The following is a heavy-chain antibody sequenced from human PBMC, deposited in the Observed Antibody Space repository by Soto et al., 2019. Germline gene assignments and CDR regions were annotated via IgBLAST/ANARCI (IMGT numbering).Heavy chain of an antibody. Sequence: QITLKAAGPTLVKPTQTLTLTCTFSGFSLSTTGEGVFWIRQPPGKAPECRALVHWNDDKRYSPSLRPRPTLRNDTSRNKVVLSLANLDPVDTGTYYCAHRRLGDTSPDYNVLDACRQATTIIVSS. V-gene: IGHV2-5*01. J-gene: IGHJ6*02. CDR1: GFSLSTTGEG. CDR3: AHRRLGDTSPDYNVLDA. D-gene: IGHD3-3*01. CDR2: VHWNDDK.